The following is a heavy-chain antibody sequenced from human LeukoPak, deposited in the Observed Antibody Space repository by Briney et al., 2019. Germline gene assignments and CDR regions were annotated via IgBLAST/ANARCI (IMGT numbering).Heavy chain of an antibody. D-gene: IGHD1-26*01. CDR1: GYTFTSYD. CDR3: ARGIVGAIE. Sequence: GASVKVSCKASGYTFTSYDLNWVRQATGQGLEWMGWMYPNSGNTCYAQKFQGRVTMTRNTSISRAYMELSSLRSEETAVYYCARGIVGAIEWGQGTMVTVSS. J-gene: IGHJ3*01. V-gene: IGHV1-8*01. CDR2: MYPNSGNT.